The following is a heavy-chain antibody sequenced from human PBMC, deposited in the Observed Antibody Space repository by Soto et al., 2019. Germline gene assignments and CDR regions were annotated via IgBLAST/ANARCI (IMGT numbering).Heavy chain of an antibody. J-gene: IGHJ4*02. CDR1: GYSFTSYW. CDR2: IDPSDSYT. D-gene: IGHD1-7*01. V-gene: IGHV5-10-1*01. Sequence: PGESLKISCKGSGYSFTSYWISWVRQMPGKGLEWMGRIDPSDSYTNYSPSFQGHVTISADKSISTAYLQWSSLKASDTAMYYCASYPPRARYITGNTTHYWGQAALVTVSS. CDR3: ASYPPRARYITGNTTHY.